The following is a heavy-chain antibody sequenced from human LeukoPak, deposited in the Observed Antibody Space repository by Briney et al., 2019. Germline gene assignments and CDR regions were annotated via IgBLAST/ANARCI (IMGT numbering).Heavy chain of an antibody. CDR1: GFTFSSYS. CDR2: ISSSSSYI. J-gene: IGHJ4*02. V-gene: IGHV3-21*01. Sequence: GGSLRLSCAASGFTFSSYSMNWVRQAPGKGLEWVSSISSSSSYIYYADSVKGRFTISRDNAKNSLYLQMNSLRAEDTAVYYCASLAAAGRGFDYWGQGTQVTVSS. CDR3: ASLAAAGRGFDY. D-gene: IGHD6-13*01.